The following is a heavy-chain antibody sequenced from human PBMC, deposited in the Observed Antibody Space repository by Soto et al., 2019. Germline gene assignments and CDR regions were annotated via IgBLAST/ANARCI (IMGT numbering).Heavy chain of an antibody. D-gene: IGHD3-9*01. Sequence: GGSLRLSCAASGFTFSSYSMNWVRQAPGKGLGWVSYISSSSSTIYYADSVKGRFTISRDNAKNSLYLQMNSLRDEDTAVYYCARDHGLRYFDWLPQFDYWGQGTLVTVSS. V-gene: IGHV3-48*02. J-gene: IGHJ4*02. CDR1: GFTFSSYS. CDR2: ISSSSSTI. CDR3: ARDHGLRYFDWLPQFDY.